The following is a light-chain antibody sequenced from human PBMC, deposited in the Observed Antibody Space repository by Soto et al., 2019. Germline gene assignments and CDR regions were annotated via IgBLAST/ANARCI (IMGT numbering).Light chain of an antibody. CDR3: QQYYSYPVT. CDR2: AAS. Sequence: AIRMTQSPSSFSASTGDRVTITCRASQGISSYLAWYQQKPGKAPKLLIYAASTLQSGVPSRFSGSGSGTDFTLTISCQQSEDFATYYCQQYYSYPVTFGQGTKLEIK. J-gene: IGKJ2*01. CDR1: QGISSY. V-gene: IGKV1-8*01.